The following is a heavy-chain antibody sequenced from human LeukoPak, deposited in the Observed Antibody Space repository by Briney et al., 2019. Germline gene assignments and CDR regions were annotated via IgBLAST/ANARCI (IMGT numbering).Heavy chain of an antibody. V-gene: IGHV3-30-3*01. J-gene: IGHJ4*02. D-gene: IGHD3-10*01. CDR1: GFTFSSYA. CDR2: ISYDGSNK. CDR3: ARDQAEFGTNYYFDY. Sequence: GGSLRLSCAASGFTFSSYAMHWVRQAPGKGLEWVAVISYDGSNKYYADSVKGRFTISRDNSKNTLYLQMSSLRAEDTAVYYCARDQAEFGTNYYFDYWGQGTLVTVSS.